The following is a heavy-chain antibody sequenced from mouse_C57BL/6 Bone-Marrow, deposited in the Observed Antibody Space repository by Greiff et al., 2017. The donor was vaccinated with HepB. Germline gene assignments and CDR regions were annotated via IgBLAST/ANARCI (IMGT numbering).Heavy chain of an antibody. CDR1: GYTFTSYW. V-gene: IGHV1-50*01. CDR2: IDPSDSYT. CDR3: ARLGAIYAVDF. Sequence: QVQLQQPGAELVKPGASVKLSCKASGYTFTSYWMQWVKQRPGQGLEWIGEIDPSDSYTNYNQKFKGKATLTVDTSSSTAYMQLSSLTSEDSAVYYGARLGAIYAVDFCDQGTGITVTA. J-gene: IGHJ4*01.